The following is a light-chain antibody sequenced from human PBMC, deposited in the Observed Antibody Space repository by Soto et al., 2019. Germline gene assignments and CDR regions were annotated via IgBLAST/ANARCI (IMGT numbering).Light chain of an antibody. CDR2: DAS. CDR1: QSIHTS. Sequence: VLTQSPATLSLSPGERATLSCRASQSIHTSLAWYQQKPGQPPRLVVYDASNRATGIPARFSGSGSGTDFTLTISSLEPEDFAIYYCQQRNEWPLTFGQGTRLE. V-gene: IGKV3-11*01. CDR3: QQRNEWPLT. J-gene: IGKJ5*01.